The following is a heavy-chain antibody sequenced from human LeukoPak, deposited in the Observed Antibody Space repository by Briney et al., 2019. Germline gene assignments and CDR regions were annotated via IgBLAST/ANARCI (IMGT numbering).Heavy chain of an antibody. D-gene: IGHD6-19*01. J-gene: IGHJ4*02. CDR2: ISGSGGST. CDR1: GFTFSSYG. V-gene: IGHV3-23*01. Sequence: GGSLRLSCAASGFTFSSYGMSWVRQAPGKGLEWVSAISGSGGSTYYADSVKGRFTISRDNSKNTLYLQMNSLRAEDTAVYYCAKDRSGWQYFDYWGQGTLVTVSS. CDR3: AKDRSGWQYFDY.